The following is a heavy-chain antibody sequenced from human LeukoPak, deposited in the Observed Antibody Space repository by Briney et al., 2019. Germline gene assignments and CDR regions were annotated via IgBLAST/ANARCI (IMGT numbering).Heavy chain of an antibody. D-gene: IGHD1-1*01. CDR3: ARGKPKNWNPLHYYYYYMDV. CDR1: GYTFTGYY. CDR2: INPNSGGT. Sequence: ASVKVSCKASGYTFTGYYMHWVRQAPGQGLEWMGWINPNSGGTNYAQKLQGRVTMTTDTSTSTAYMELRSLRSDDTAVYYCARGKPKNWNPLHYYYYYMDVWGKGTTVTVSS. V-gene: IGHV1-2*02. J-gene: IGHJ6*03.